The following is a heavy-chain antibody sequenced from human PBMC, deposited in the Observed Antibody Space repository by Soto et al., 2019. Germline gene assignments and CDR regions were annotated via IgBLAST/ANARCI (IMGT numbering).Heavy chain of an antibody. CDR2: IYYSGST. Sequence: PSETLSLTCTVSGGSISSYYWSWIRQPPGKGLEWIGYIYYSGSTNYNPSLKSRVTISVDTSKNQFSLKLSSVTAADTAVYYCARASPTVTHYYYYMDVWGKGTTVTVSS. J-gene: IGHJ6*03. CDR1: GGSISSYY. CDR3: ARASPTVTHYYYYMDV. V-gene: IGHV4-59*01. D-gene: IGHD4-4*01.